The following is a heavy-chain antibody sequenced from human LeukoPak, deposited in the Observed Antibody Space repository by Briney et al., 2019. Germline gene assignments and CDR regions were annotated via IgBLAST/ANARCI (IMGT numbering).Heavy chain of an antibody. V-gene: IGHV3-43*02. Sequence: GGSLRLSCAAPGFIFDNYAIHWVRQAPGKGLEWVSLISGDDGSTFYADSVRGRFTISRDNTRKSLSLQMSSLRSEDTALYYCARESETSGWYDYWGQGTLVTVSS. CDR1: GFIFDNYA. J-gene: IGHJ4*02. CDR3: ARESETSGWYDY. CDR2: ISGDDGST. D-gene: IGHD6-19*01.